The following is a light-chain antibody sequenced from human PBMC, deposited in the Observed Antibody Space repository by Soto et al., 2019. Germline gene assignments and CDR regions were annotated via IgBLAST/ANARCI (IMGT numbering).Light chain of an antibody. J-gene: IGKJ5*01. CDR3: QQYASYNT. CDR1: QSISTR. Sequence: DIQITQSPSTLSASVVSRVTITCRASQSISTRLAWYQQKPGKAPNFLIYDASSLGSGVPSRFSGSGSGTEFSLTISSLQPDDFATYYCQQYASYNTFGQGTRLEI. V-gene: IGKV1-5*01. CDR2: DAS.